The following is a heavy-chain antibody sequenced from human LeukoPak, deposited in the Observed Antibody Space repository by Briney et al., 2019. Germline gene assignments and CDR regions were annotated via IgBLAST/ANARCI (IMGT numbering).Heavy chain of an antibody. V-gene: IGHV3-48*02. J-gene: IGHJ4*02. CDR2: ISSSSSNI. D-gene: IGHD1-26*01. CDR1: GFAFSSYS. CDR3: ARDLPYSGSYSGGY. Sequence: GGSLRLSCAASGFAFSSYSMNWVRQAPGKGLAWVSYISSSSSNIYYADSVKGRFTISRDNAKNSLYLQMNSLRDEDTAVYYCARDLPYSGSYSGGYWGQGTLVTVSS.